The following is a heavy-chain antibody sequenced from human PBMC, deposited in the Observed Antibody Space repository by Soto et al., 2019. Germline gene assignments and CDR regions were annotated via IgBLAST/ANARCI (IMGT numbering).Heavy chain of an antibody. D-gene: IGHD6-19*01. J-gene: IGHJ3*02. CDR1: GYTFTSYD. CDR2: MNPNSGNT. Sequence: QVQLVQSGAEVKKPGASVKVSCKASGYTFTSYDINWVRQATGQGLEWMGWMNPNSGNTGYAQKFQGRVTMTRNTSISTAYMELGSLRSEDTAVYYCARAAYSSGWLDAFDIWGQGTMVTVSS. CDR3: ARAAYSSGWLDAFDI. V-gene: IGHV1-8*01.